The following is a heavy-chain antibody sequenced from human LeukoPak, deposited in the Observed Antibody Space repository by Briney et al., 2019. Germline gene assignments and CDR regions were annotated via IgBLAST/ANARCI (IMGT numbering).Heavy chain of an antibody. CDR1: GFTFSSYS. D-gene: IGHD2-15*01. CDR2: IGSSSGYI. V-gene: IGHV3-21*01. CDR3: ARDSLRYCSGDSCYYNY. J-gene: IGHJ4*02. Sequence: GGSLRLSCAASGFTFSSYSMNWVRQAPGKGLEWVSSIGSSSGYIYYADSVRGRFTISRDNAKNSLYLQMNSLRAEDTAIYSCARDSLRYCSGDSCYYNYWGQGTLVTVSS.